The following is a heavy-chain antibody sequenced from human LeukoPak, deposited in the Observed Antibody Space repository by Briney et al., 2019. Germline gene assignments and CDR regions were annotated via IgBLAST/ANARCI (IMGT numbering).Heavy chain of an antibody. CDR1: GFTFSSDG. D-gene: IGHD2/OR15-2a*01. J-gene: IGHJ4*02. CDR2: IWYDGSNK. V-gene: IGHV3-33*01. CDR3: ARGNTDGIFDF. Sequence: PGRSLRLSCEASGFTFSSDGMHWVRQAPGKGLEWVAVIWYDGSNKYYADSVKGRFTISRDKSKNTLYLQMNSLRAEDTAVYYCARGNTDGIFDFWGQGTLVSVSS.